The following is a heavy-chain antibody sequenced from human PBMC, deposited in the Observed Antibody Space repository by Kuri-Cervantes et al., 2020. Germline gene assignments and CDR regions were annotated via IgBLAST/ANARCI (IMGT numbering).Heavy chain of an antibody. Sequence: SETLSLTCAVSGGPISSTNYYWGWIRQTPGKGLEWIGEINHSGSTNYNPSLKSRLTISVDTSKNHFSLNLTSVTAADTAVYYCASWDSSSWYRYFDYWGQGTLVTVSS. CDR3: ASWDSSSWYRYFDY. D-gene: IGHD6-13*01. CDR2: INHSGST. V-gene: IGHV4-39*02. J-gene: IGHJ4*02. CDR1: GGPISSTNYY.